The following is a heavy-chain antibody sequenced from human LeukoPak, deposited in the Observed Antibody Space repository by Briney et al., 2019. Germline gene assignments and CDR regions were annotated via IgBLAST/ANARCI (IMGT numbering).Heavy chain of an antibody. CDR3: ARDPNRLADYGGDYFDN. Sequence: PGGSLRLSCAASGFTFSSFSMHWVRQAPGKGLEWVAVISNDGSHRYYADSVKGRFTISRDNSKNTLSLEMNTLRPEDTALFYCARDPNRLADYGGDYFDNWGQGTLVTVSS. J-gene: IGHJ4*02. V-gene: IGHV3-30*04. CDR2: ISNDGSHR. CDR1: GFTFSSFS. D-gene: IGHD4-23*01.